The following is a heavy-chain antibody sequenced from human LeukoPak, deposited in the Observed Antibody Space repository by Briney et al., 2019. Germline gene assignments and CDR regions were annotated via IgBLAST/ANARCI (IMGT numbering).Heavy chain of an antibody. D-gene: IGHD1-26*01. V-gene: IGHV4-39*01. CDR2: IYYSGST. CDR3: ARHEYSGSYYGLSWFDP. CDR1: GFTFSSYA. Sequence: MTGGSLRLSCAASGFTFSSYAMSWIRQPPGKGLEWIASIYYSGSTYYNPSLKSRVTISVDTSKNQLSLKLSSLTAADTAVYYCARHEYSGSYYGLSWFDPWGQGTLVTVSS. J-gene: IGHJ5*02.